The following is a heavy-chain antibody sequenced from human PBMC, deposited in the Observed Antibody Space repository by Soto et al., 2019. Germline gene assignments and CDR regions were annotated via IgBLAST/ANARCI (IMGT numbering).Heavy chain of an antibody. D-gene: IGHD3-10*01. Sequence: ASVKVSCKASGYTFTSYAMHWVRQAPGQRLEWMGWINAGNGNTKYSQKFQGRVTITRDTSASTAYMELRSLRSDDTAVYYCARAGPPPPLLWFGEDFDYWGQGTLVTVSS. CDR3: ARAGPPPPLLWFGEDFDY. J-gene: IGHJ4*02. CDR2: INAGNGNT. CDR1: GYTFTSYA. V-gene: IGHV1-3*01.